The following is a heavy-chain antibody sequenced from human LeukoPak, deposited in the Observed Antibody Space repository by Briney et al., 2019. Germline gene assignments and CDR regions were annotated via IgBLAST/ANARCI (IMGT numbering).Heavy chain of an antibody. CDR1: GYTFTIYY. D-gene: IGHD3-16*02. V-gene: IGHV1-46*01. CDR2: INPSGGST. J-gene: IGHJ4*02. CDR3: ARVAYDYVWGSYRSPFYYFDY. Sequence: ASVTVSCKASGYTFTIYYMHWVRQAPGQGLEWMGIINPSGGSTSYAQKFQGRVTMTRDMSTSTVYMELSSLRSEDTAVYYCARVAYDYVWGSYRSPFYYFDYWGQGTLVTVSS.